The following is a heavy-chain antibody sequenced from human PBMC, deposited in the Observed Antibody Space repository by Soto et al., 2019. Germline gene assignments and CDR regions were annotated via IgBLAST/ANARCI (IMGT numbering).Heavy chain of an antibody. Sequence: QLQLQESGPGLVKPSETLSLTCTVSGGSIRSDNSYWDWVRQPPGKGLEWIATMSCGGRTLYSPSLRRRVTLSIATSKIQFSLKMSSVTATDTAVYFCARFPGIYGVHTPYFDLWGQGILVIVSS. CDR2: MSCGGRT. J-gene: IGHJ4*02. CDR3: ARFPGIYGVHTPYFDL. D-gene: IGHD2-15*01. CDR1: GGSIRSDNSY. V-gene: IGHV4-39*01.